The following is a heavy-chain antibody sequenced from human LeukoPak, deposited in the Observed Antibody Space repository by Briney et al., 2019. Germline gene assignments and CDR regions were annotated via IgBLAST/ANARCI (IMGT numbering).Heavy chain of an antibody. J-gene: IGHJ5*02. D-gene: IGHD1-26*01. Sequence: SETLSLTCTVSGGSITTHYWSWIRHPAGKGLEWIGRIHTSGSTSYNPSLEGRATMSLDTSKNQFSLNLSSVTAADTALYYCARNLGYNWFGPWGQGTLVTVSS. V-gene: IGHV4-4*07. CDR2: IHTSGST. CDR3: ARNLGYNWFGP. CDR1: GGSITTHY.